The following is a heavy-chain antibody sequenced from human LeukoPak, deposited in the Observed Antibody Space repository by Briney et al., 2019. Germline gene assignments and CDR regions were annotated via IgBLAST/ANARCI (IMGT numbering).Heavy chain of an antibody. CDR3: ARREEASIDY. Sequence: ASVKVPARHLDTPSPPTICWVRQAPGQGLEWMGIINPSGGSTSYAQKFQGRVTMTRDTSTSTVYMELSSLRSEDTAVYYCARREEASIDYWGQGTLVTVSS. CDR1: DTPSPPT. CDR2: INPSGGST. J-gene: IGHJ4*02. V-gene: IGHV1-46*01.